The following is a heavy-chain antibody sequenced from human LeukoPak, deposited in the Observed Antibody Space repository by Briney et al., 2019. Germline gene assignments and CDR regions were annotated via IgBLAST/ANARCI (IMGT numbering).Heavy chain of an antibody. J-gene: IGHJ3*02. D-gene: IGHD1-26*01. CDR3: ARVGSGSYFLDGFDI. CDR1: GFTFSSYG. V-gene: IGHV3-30*03. Sequence: GGSLRLSCAASGFTFSSYGMHWVRQAPGKGLEWVAVISYDGGNKYYADSVKGRFTISRDNSKNTLYLQMNSLRAEDTAVYYCARVGSGSYFLDGFDIWGQGTMVTVSS. CDR2: ISYDGGNK.